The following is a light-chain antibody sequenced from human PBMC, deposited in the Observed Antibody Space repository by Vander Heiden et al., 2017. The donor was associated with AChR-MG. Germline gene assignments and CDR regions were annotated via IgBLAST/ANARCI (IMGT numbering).Light chain of an antibody. CDR1: NIGSES. Sequence: SAVLTQPPSVSVAPGQTARITCGGNNIGSESVHWYQQKPGQAPMLVIFDDSDRAPGIPERISGSKTGNTATLTISRVEAGDEADYDCHIWDSSSDHVLFGGGTKLTAL. CDR2: DDS. J-gene: IGLJ2*01. CDR3: HIWDSSSDHVL. V-gene: IGLV3-21*02.